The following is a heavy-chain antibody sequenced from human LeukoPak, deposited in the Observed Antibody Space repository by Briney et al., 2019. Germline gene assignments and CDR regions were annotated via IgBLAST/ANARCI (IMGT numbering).Heavy chain of an antibody. CDR1: GFTFSSYG. Sequence: GGSLRLSCAASGFTFSSYGMHWVRQAPGKGLEWVAVIWYDGSNKYYADSVKGRFTISRDNSKNTLYLQMNSLGAEDTAVYYCAKEDHDSSSWPFDYWGQGTLVTVSS. D-gene: IGHD6-13*01. CDR2: IWYDGSNK. J-gene: IGHJ4*02. CDR3: AKEDHDSSSWPFDY. V-gene: IGHV3-33*06.